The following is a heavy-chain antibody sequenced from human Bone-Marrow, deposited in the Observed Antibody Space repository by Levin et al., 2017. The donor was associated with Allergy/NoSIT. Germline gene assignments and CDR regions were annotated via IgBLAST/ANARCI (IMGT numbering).Heavy chain of an antibody. CDR3: AKAGGSGPIGHYYGMDV. Sequence: ASVKVSCKASGYSFTNYEINWVRQVTGQGPEWLGWMNPNTGATGYAQKFQGRVTMTRNISINTAYMELSSLRFEDTALYFCAKAGGSGPIGHYYGMDVWGQGTTVAVSS. V-gene: IGHV1-8*01. J-gene: IGHJ6*02. D-gene: IGHD3-10*01. CDR1: GYSFTNYE. CDR2: MNPNTGAT.